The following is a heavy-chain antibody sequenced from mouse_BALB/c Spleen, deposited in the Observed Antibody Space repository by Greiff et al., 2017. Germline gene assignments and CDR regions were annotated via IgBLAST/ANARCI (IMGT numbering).Heavy chain of an antibody. V-gene: IGHV2-2*02. Sequence: QVQLQQSGPGLVQPSQTLSITCTASGFSLTSYGVHWVRQSPGKGLEWLGVIWSGGSTDYNAAFISRLSISKDNSKSQVFFKMNSLQANDTAIYYCARTIRLRRYFDVWGAGTTVTVSS. D-gene: IGHD1-2*01. J-gene: IGHJ1*01. CDR1: GFSLTSYG. CDR3: ARTIRLRRYFDV. CDR2: IWSGGST.